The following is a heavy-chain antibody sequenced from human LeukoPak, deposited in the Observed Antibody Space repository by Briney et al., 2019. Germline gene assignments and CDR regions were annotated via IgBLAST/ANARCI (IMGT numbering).Heavy chain of an antibody. Sequence: SETLSLTCTVSGGSISSGSSYWSWIRQPAGKGLEWIGRIYTSGNTNYKPSLQSRVTISVDTAKNQFSLKLSSVTAAETAVYYCTRGDNTWGQGTLVTASS. CDR1: GGSISSGSSY. D-gene: IGHD2/OR15-2a*01. CDR2: IYTSGNT. J-gene: IGHJ5*02. CDR3: TRGDNT. V-gene: IGHV4-61*02.